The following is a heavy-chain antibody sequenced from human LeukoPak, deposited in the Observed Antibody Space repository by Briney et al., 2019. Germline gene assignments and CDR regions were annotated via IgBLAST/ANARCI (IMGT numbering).Heavy chain of an antibody. CDR2: VKPDGSGT. CDR3: ARSRGDF. CDR1: GFIFSGYW. J-gene: IGHJ4*02. Sequence: GGSLRLSCAASGFIFSGYWVSWVRQGPGRGLEWVASVKPDGSGTFYVDSVKGRFTISRDNAHNSLFLQMNSLRAEDMAFYYCARSRGDFWGQGALVTVSS. V-gene: IGHV3-7*01.